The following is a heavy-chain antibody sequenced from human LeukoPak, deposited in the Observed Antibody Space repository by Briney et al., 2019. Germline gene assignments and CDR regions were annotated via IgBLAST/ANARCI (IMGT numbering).Heavy chain of an antibody. CDR2: INAYNGNT. Sequence: ASVKVSCKASGYTFTSYGISWVRQAPGQGLEWMGWINAYNGNTNYAQKLQGRVTMTTDTSTSTAYMELRSLRSDDTAVYYCARSLAGYYDSSGYYPFDYWGQGTLVTVSS. D-gene: IGHD3-22*01. J-gene: IGHJ4*02. V-gene: IGHV1-18*01. CDR3: ARSLAGYYDSSGYYPFDY. CDR1: GYTFTSYG.